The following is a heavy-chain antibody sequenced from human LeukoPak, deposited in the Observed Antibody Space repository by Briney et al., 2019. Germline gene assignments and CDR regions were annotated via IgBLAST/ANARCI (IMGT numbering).Heavy chain of an antibody. CDR3: AKDRAYPNDVFDI. V-gene: IGHV3-23*01. CDR1: GFTLTTYA. J-gene: IGHJ3*02. CDR2: ISGSGEAT. D-gene: IGHD2-21*01. Sequence: HPGGSLRLSCAVSGFTLTTYAMSWVRQAPGKGLEWVSAISGSGEATWYADSVKGRFSISRDTSKNTLFLQMNSLRADGTALYYCAKDRAYPNDVFDIWGQGTMVTVS.